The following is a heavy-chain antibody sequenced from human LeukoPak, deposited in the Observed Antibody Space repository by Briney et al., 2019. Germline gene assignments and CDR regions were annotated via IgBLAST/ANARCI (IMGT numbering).Heavy chain of an antibody. CDR2: ISTYSGTT. J-gene: IGHJ6*03. V-gene: IGHV1-18*01. CDR3: ARSGGYYFYMDV. D-gene: IGHD1-26*01. CDR1: GYTFSNSG. Sequence: ASVKVSCKASGYTFSNSGISWVRQAPGQGLEWMGWISTYSGTTNYAHNLQGRLTMTTDTPTSTAYMELRNLKSDDTAVYYCARSGGYYFYMDVWGKGTTVTVSS.